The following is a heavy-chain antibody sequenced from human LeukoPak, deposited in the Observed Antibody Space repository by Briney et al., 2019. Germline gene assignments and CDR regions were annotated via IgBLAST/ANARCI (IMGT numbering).Heavy chain of an antibody. CDR1: GGSVSSGSYY. V-gene: IGHV4-61*01. CDR2: IYYSGST. D-gene: IGHD2-15*01. CDR3: ARDGEGYCSGGSCYRDYYYGIDV. J-gene: IGHJ6*02. Sequence: SETLSLTCTVSGGSVSSGSYYWSWIRQPPGKGLEWIGYIYYSGSTNYNPSLKSRVTISVDTSKNQFSLKLSSVTAADTAVYYCARDGEGYCSGGSCYRDYYYGIDVWGQGTTVTVSS.